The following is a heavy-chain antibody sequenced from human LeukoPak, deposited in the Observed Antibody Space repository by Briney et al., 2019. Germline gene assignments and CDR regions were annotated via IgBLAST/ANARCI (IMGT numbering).Heavy chain of an antibody. CDR3: WGYTTRGDWFDP. Sequence: SETLSLTCAVYGGSFSDYYWSWIRQPPGRGLEWIGEINHSGSTNYKSSLESRVTISLDTSKNQFSLRLSSVTAADTAVYYCWGYTTRGDWFDPWGQGTLVTVSS. CDR1: GGSFSDYY. CDR2: INHSGST. V-gene: IGHV4-34*01. J-gene: IGHJ5*02. D-gene: IGHD6-13*01.